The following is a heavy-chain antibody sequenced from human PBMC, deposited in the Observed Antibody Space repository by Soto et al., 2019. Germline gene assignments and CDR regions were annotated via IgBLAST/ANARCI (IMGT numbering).Heavy chain of an antibody. J-gene: IGHJ3*02. CDR1: GYTFTNYG. CDR2: SSAYNGNT. V-gene: IGHV1-18*01. Sequence: QFQLRQSGAEVKKPGASVKVSCKASGYTFTNYGITWVRQAPGQGLEWMGWSSAYNGNTDYAQMFQGRVTMTTVTPTVAGCVDLRSLSSDARAVYYCARCDRGFCGGGNCYSDAFDIWGLGTMVTVSS. D-gene: IGHD2-15*01. CDR3: ARCDRGFCGGGNCYSDAFDI.